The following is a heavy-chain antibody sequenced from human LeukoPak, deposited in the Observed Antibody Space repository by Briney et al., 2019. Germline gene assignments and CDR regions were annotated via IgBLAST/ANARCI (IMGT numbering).Heavy chain of an antibody. CDR3: ATREEAHTSPGAFEI. J-gene: IGHJ3*02. CDR1: GGSINNYY. Sequence: PSETLSLTCTVSGGSINNYYWSWIRQPPGKGLEWIGYIYYSGSTNYNPSLKSRVTISVDTSKNQFSLKLSSVTAADTAVYFCATREEAHTSPGAFEIWGQGTMVTVSS. CDR2: IYYSGST. D-gene: IGHD1-14*01. V-gene: IGHV4-59*12.